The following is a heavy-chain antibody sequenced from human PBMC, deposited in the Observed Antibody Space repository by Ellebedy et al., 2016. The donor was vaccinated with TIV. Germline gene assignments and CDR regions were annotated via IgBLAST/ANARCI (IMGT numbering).Heavy chain of an antibody. J-gene: IGHJ6*02. V-gene: IGHV1-2*06. CDR3: ATSLYGLNV. Sequence: ASVKVSCXASGYAFPRYYIQWVRQAPGQGLEWMGRFNPNNGGTNSAQKFQGRVTMTRDTSISTDYMELSSLRSDDSAVYYCATSLYGLNVWGQGTTVTVSS. CDR2: FNPNNGGT. CDR1: GYAFPRYY.